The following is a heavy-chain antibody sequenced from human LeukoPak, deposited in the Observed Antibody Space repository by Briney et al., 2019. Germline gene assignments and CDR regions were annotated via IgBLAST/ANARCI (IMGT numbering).Heavy chain of an antibody. J-gene: IGHJ6*04. Sequence: PGRSLRLSCAASGFSFSSHDMHWIRQAPRKGLEWGALISYDGSNKNYADSVRGRFTISRDNSKNTPSLQLNSLRAEDTAVYYCEKEGSKIGAGRYRCYYTCMDVWGKGTTVTVSS. CDR1: GFSFSSHD. D-gene: IGHD3-10*01. CDR2: ISYDGSNK. V-gene: IGHV3-30*18. CDR3: EKEGSKIGAGRYRCYYTCMDV.